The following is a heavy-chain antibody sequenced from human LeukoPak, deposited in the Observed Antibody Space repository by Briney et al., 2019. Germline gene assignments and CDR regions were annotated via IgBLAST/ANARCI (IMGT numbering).Heavy chain of an antibody. CDR2: IYDSGST. J-gene: IGHJ4*02. D-gene: IGHD3-22*01. Sequence: PSETLSLTCTVSGGSITSRNYYWGWIRQPPVKGLEWIGTIYDSGSTYYNPSLKSRVTISVDTSKNQFPLKLNSVTAADTAVYYCARLDYYDSSGLIDYWGQGTLVIVSS. CDR3: ARLDYYDSSGLIDY. CDR1: GGSITSRNYY. V-gene: IGHV4-39*01.